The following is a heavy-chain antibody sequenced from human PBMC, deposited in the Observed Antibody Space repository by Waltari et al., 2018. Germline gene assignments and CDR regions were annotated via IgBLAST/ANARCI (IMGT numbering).Heavy chain of an antibody. CDR1: GYTFISYD. D-gene: IGHD6-19*01. V-gene: IGHV1-8*03. Sequence: QVQLVQSGAEVKKPGASVKGFCKASGYTFISYDINWVRLATGQGLEWMGWMNPNSGNTGYAQKFQGRVTITRNTSISTAYMELSSLRSEDTAVYYCARGYSSGWYDPAEDYWGQGTLVTVSS. CDR2: MNPNSGNT. CDR3: ARGYSSGWYDPAEDY. J-gene: IGHJ4*02.